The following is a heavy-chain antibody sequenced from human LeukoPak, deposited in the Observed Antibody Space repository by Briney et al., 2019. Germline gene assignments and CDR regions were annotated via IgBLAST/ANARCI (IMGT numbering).Heavy chain of an antibody. CDR2: IKSAHYGGTT. Sequence: PGGSLRLSCTTSGFSFGDSAMSWVRQAPGKGLEWLGFIKSAHYGGTTEYVASVGGRFTISRDDSKSIAYLQMNSLKTEDTAVYYCTREVGTRSPYWGQGTLVTVSS. V-gene: IGHV3-49*04. J-gene: IGHJ4*02. CDR1: GFSFGDSA. D-gene: IGHD2-8*01. CDR3: TREVGTRSPY.